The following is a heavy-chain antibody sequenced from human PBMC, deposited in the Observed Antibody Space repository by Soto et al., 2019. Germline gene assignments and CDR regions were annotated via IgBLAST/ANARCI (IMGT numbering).Heavy chain of an antibody. V-gene: IGHV4-59*08. CDR2: IYYSGST. J-gene: IGHJ4*02. Sequence: QVQLQESGPGLVKPSETLSLICTVSGGSISSYYWSWIRQPPGKGLEWIGYIYYSGSTNYNPSLTSRVTISVDTSKNQFSLKLSSVTAADTAVYYCARRDITSAYGEWGQGTLVTVSS. CDR1: GGSISSYY. D-gene: IGHD6-13*01. CDR3: ARRDITSAYGE.